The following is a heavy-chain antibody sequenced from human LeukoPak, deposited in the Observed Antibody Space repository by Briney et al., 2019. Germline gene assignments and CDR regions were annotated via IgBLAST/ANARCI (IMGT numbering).Heavy chain of an antibody. J-gene: IGHJ6*04. CDR3: ARFGITATLDV. D-gene: IGHD1-7*01. V-gene: IGHV3-7*01. CDR2: IRPGGSEE. CDR1: GFIFRNYW. Sequence: GGTLRLSFAAPGFIFRNYWISWVRQAPGKGLERVDHIRPGGSEESYVHSLKGRFTISRDNARNSLYLQVNSLRAEDTALYSCARFGITATLDVWGKGTTVTVSS.